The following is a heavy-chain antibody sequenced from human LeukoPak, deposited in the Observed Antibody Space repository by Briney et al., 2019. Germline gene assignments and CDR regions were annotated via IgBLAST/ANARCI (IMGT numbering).Heavy chain of an antibody. Sequence: ASVKVSCKASGYTFTSYGISWVRQAPGQGLEWMGWISAYNGNTNYAQKLQGRVTMTTDTSTSTAYMELRSLRSDDTAVYYCARVGQWLVSPNYYYGMDVWGQGTTVTVSS. CDR1: GYTFTSYG. CDR2: ISAYNGNT. J-gene: IGHJ6*02. D-gene: IGHD6-19*01. CDR3: ARVGQWLVSPNYYYGMDV. V-gene: IGHV1-18*01.